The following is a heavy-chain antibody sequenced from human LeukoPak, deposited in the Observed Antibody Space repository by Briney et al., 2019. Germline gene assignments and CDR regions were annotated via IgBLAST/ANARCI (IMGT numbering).Heavy chain of an antibody. CDR3: AREGGDQERYFDY. J-gene: IGHJ4*02. CDR2: INTNTGNP. V-gene: IGHV7-4-1*02. Sequence: GASVKVSCKASGYTFSNYGVNWVRQAPGQGLEWMGWINTNTGNPTYAQGFTGRFVFSLDTSVSTAYLQISSLKAEDTAVYYCAREGGDQERYFDYWGQGTLVTVSS. CDR1: GYTFSNYG. D-gene: IGHD4-17*01.